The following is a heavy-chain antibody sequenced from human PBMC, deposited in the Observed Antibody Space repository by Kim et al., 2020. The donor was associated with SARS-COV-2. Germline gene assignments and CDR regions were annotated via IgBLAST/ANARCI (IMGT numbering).Heavy chain of an antibody. J-gene: IGHJ6*02. CDR3: ARPPVRGGYYYGMDV. V-gene: IGHV5-10-1*01. Sequence: PSFQGHVTISADKSIRTAYLQWSSLKASDTAMYYCARPPVRGGYYYGMDVWGQGTTVTVSS. D-gene: IGHD3-10*01.